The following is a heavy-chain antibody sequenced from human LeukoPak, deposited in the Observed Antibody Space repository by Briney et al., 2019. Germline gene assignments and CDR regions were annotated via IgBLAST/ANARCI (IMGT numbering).Heavy chain of an antibody. J-gene: IGHJ3*02. Sequence: PSETLSLTCTVSGASISSYYWTWIRQPPGKGLEWIGYIYHSGSTNYNPSLKSRVTISVDTSKSQFSLRLSSLTAADTAVYYCARKITTRPDDAFDIWGQGTMVTVSS. CDR3: ARKITTRPDDAFDI. V-gene: IGHV4-59*01. D-gene: IGHD4-11*01. CDR1: GASISSYY. CDR2: IYHSGST.